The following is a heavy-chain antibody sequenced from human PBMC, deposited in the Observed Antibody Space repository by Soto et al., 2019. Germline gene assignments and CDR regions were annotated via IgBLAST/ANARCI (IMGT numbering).Heavy chain of an antibody. J-gene: IGHJ6*02. CDR1: GFTFSSYD. Sequence: EVQLVESGGGLVQPGGSLRLSCAASGFTFSSYDMHWVRQATGKGLEWVSAIGTAGDTYYPGSVKGRFTISRENAKNSLYLQMNSLRAEDTAVYYCAREVYGSGSYYGYYYGMDVWGQGTTVTVSS. D-gene: IGHD3-10*01. CDR2: IGTAGDT. CDR3: AREVYGSGSYYGYYYGMDV. V-gene: IGHV3-13*01.